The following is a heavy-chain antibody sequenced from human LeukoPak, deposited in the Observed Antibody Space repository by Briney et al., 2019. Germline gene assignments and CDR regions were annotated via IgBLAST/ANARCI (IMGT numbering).Heavy chain of an antibody. CDR1: GFTFSDYY. V-gene: IGHV3-11*06. D-gene: IGHD3-9*01. CDR3: ARLNGYDILTGYYELVLDNWFDP. Sequence: GGSLRLSCAASGFTFSDYYMSWIRQAPGKGLEWVSYISSSSSYTNYADSVKGRFTISRDNAKNSLYLQMNSLRAEGTAVYYCARLNGYDILTGYYELVLDNWFDPWGQGTLVTVSS. CDR2: ISSSSSYT. J-gene: IGHJ5*02.